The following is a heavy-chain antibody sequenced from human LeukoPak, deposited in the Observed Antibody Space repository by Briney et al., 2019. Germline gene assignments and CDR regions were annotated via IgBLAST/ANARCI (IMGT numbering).Heavy chain of an antibody. CDR1: GFTFSSYS. D-gene: IGHD3-3*01. CDR3: ASAYRYDFWSGPDLIDY. V-gene: IGHV3-21*01. J-gene: IGHJ4*02. Sequence: GGSLRLSCAASGFTFSSYSMNWVRQAPGKGLEWVSSISSSSSYIYYADSVKGRFTISRDNAKNSLYLQMNSLRAEDTAVYYCASAYRYDFWSGPDLIDYWGQGTLVTVSS. CDR2: ISSSSSYI.